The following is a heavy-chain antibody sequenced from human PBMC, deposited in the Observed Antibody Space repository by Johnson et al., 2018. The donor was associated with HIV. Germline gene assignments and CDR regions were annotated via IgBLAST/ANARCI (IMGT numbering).Heavy chain of an antibody. Sequence: EQLVESGGGVVRPGGSLRLSCAASGFTFDDYGMSWVRQAPGKGLEWVSVIYSSGSTYYTDSVKGRFTTSRDNSKNTVYLQMNSLRDEDTAVYYCARAPHDAFDVWGQGTMVTVSS. CDR1: GFTFDDYG. V-gene: IGHV3-20*04. CDR2: IYSSGST. CDR3: ARAPHDAFDV. J-gene: IGHJ3*01.